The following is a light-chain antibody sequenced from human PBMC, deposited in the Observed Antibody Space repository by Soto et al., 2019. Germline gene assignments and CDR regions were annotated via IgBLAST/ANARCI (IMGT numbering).Light chain of an antibody. J-gene: IGKJ2*01. CDR3: QQYNNLPYT. Sequence: EIVMTQSPATLAVSPGERAALSCRASQSVSSNFAWYQQKPGQAPRLLIYGASSRATGTPARFSGSGSGTEFTLIISSLQSEDFAVYYCQQYNNLPYTFGLGTKLEMK. V-gene: IGKV3-15*01. CDR1: QSVSSN. CDR2: GAS.